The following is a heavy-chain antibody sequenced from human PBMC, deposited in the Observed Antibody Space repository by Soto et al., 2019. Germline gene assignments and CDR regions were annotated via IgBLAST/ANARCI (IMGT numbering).Heavy chain of an antibody. J-gene: IGHJ5*02. CDR1: GCTFTSYR. CDR3: ARAPPSTMVRGPRYWFDP. Sequence: XSVKVSLQASGCTFTSYRIGLVRQSPGQRLEWMGCISAYNGNTNYAQKLQGRVTMTTDTSTSTDYRELRSLRSDDTHVYYCARAPPSTMVRGPRYWFDPWGQGTLVTVSS. D-gene: IGHD3-10*01. V-gene: IGHV1-18*01. CDR2: ISAYNGNT.